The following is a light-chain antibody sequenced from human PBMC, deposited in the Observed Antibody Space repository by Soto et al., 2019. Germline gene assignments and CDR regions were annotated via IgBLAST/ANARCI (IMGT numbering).Light chain of an antibody. CDR1: QDISTY. V-gene: IGKV1-9*01. CDR2: PAS. CDR3: QHLRAYPFS. J-gene: IGKJ2*03. Sequence: DIQLTQSPSFLSASVGDRVTVSCQASQDISTYLAWFQQKPGKVPQLLVYPASTLQDGVPSRFSGLGSGTEFTLTINNLQAEDFATYYCQHLRAYPFSFGQGTKVDIK.